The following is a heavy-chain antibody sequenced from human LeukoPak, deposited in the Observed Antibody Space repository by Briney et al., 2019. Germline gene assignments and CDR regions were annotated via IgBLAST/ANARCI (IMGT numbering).Heavy chain of an antibody. Sequence: GGSLRLSCAASGFTFSSYEMNWVRQAPGKGLEWVSYISSSGSTIYYADSVKGRFTISRDNAKNSLYLQMNSLRAEDTAVYYCARDGSPSSSSWLVVAFDIWGQGTMVTVSS. CDR3: ARDGSPSSSSWLVVAFDI. J-gene: IGHJ3*02. CDR2: ISSSGSTI. V-gene: IGHV3-48*03. D-gene: IGHD6-13*01. CDR1: GFTFSSYE.